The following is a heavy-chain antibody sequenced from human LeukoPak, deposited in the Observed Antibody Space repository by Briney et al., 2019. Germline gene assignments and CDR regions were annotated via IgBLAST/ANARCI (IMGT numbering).Heavy chain of an antibody. CDR3: ARVDGDPDY. CDR2: MNTKSGHS. J-gene: IGHJ4*02. CDR1: GYAFTTLD. V-gene: IGHV1-8*01. Sequence: ASVKVSCKASGYAFTTLDVNWERQATGQGLEWVGWMNTKSGHSGCAQKFQGRVTMTSDASTRTAYMKLSGLTSEDTAVYFCARVDGDPDYWGQGTLVTVSS. D-gene: IGHD4-17*01.